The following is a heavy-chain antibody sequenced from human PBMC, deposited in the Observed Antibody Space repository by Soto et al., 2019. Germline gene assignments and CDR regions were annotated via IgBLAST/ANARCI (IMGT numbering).Heavy chain of an antibody. V-gene: IGHV3-33*01. D-gene: IGHD2-2*01. J-gene: IGHJ6*02. CDR2: IWYDGSNK. Sequence: PGGSLRLSCAASGFTFSSYGMHWVRQAPGKGLEWVAVIWYDGSNKYYADYVKGRFAISRDNPKNTVYLQMNSLRAEDTAVYYCGRDPYCSSSSRNFYGVDVWGQGTTVTVSS. CDR1: GFTFSSYG. CDR3: GRDPYCSSSSRNFYGVDV.